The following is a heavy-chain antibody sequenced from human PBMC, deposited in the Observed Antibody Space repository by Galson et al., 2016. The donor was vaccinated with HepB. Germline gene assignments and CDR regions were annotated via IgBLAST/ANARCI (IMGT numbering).Heavy chain of an antibody. CDR2: ISGSGAST. V-gene: IGHV3-23*01. D-gene: IGHD3-10*01. J-gene: IGHJ4*02. Sequence: SLRLSCAASGFTFSSYAMSWVRQAPGKGLEWVAVISGSGASTYYADSVKGRFTISRDNSKNTLYLQMNSLRAEDTAVYYCAGGYYGSVSYYAYWGQGTLVTVSS. CDR1: GFTFSSYA. CDR3: AGGYYGSVSYYAY.